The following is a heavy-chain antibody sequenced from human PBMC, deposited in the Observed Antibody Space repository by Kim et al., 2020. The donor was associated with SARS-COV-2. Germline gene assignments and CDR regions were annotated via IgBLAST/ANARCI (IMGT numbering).Heavy chain of an antibody. CDR1: GFTFSSYA. V-gene: IGHV3-30-3*01. D-gene: IGHD6-19*01. CDR3: ARDPGVAGHNTFDY. CDR2: ISYDGSNK. Sequence: GGSLRLSCAASGFTFSSYAMHWVRQAPGKGLEWVAVISYDGSNKYYADSVKGRFTISRDNSKNTLYLQMNSLRAEDTAVYYCARDPGVAGHNTFDYWGQGDLCTVSS. J-gene: IGHJ4*02.